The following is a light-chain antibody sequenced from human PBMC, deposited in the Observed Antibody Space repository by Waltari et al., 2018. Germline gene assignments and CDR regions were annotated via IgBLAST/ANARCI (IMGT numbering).Light chain of an antibody. V-gene: IGLV2-23*02. J-gene: IGLJ1*01. Sequence: QSGLTQPASVSGSPGQSITVSCTGTSSDVGHYNLVPWYQQYPGKAPRLMVYEVTKRTSGVSDRFFGSKSGNTASLTISGLQSEDEADYYCCSYAGLDIYVFGTGTKVTVL. CDR2: EVT. CDR1: SSDVGHYNL. CDR3: CSYAGLDIYV.